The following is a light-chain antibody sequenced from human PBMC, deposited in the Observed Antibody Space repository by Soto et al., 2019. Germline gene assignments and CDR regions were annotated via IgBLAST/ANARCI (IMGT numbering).Light chain of an antibody. CDR1: SSDIGDYNY. Sequence: QSALTQHASVSGSPGQSITISCVGTSSDIGDYNYVSWYQQHPGKVPKVIIYDVSNRPSGVSYRFSATKSGNTASLTISGLQAEDEADYYCCSYTRSGTLIFGTGTKLTVL. V-gene: IGLV2-14*01. CDR3: CSYTRSGTLI. CDR2: DVS. J-gene: IGLJ1*01.